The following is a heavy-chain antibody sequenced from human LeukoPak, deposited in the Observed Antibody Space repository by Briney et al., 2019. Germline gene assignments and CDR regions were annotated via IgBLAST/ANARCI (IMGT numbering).Heavy chain of an antibody. CDR3: AKAVGLVVGYFDY. V-gene: IGHV3-33*06. J-gene: IGHJ4*02. CDR2: IWYDGSNK. Sequence: GGSLRLSCAASGFTFSSYGMQWVRQAPGKGLEWVAVIWYDGSNKYYADSVKGRFTISRDNSKNTLYLQMNSLRAEDTAVYYCAKAVGLVVGYFDYWGQGTLVTVSS. D-gene: IGHD2-2*01. CDR1: GFTFSSYG.